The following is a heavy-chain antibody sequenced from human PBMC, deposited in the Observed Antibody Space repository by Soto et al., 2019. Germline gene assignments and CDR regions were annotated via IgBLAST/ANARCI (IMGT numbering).Heavy chain of an antibody. J-gene: IGHJ4*02. Sequence: VESLKISCKGSGYIFTSYWISCFLQMPGKGLEWMGRIDPSDSYTNYSPSFQGHVTISADKSISTAYLQWSSLKASDTAMYYCARRGPLYYFDYWGQGTLVTVSS. CDR3: ARRGPLYYFDY. CDR2: IDPSDSYT. CDR1: GYIFTSYW. V-gene: IGHV5-10-1*01.